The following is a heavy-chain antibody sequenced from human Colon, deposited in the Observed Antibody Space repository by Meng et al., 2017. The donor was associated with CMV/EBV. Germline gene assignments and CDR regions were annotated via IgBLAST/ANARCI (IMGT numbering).Heavy chain of an antibody. CDR3: ARRSGESGPAGLFDS. D-gene: IGHD5-12*01. Sequence: GFSLSDCVMSWVRQAPGKRLEFVSNISVDGGHTHYADSVRGRFSISRDDSKDTLYLQMSSLRAEDTAVYYCARRSGESGPAGLFDSWGQGSLVTVSS. V-gene: IGHV3-64*02. J-gene: IGHJ4*02. CDR2: ISVDGGHT. CDR1: GFSLSDCV.